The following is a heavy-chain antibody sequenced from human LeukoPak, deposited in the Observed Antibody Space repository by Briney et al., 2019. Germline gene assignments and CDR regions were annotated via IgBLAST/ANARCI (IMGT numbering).Heavy chain of an antibody. D-gene: IGHD4-11*01. CDR1: GYNLTTYS. CDR2: VSVYHGTT. Sequence: ASVKVSCKASGYNLTTYSVNWVRQAPGQGLEWMGWVSVYHGTTNYARKVQGRVTMTTDTSTNTAYLELRSLRSDDTAVYYCARVTSLTTLTDFDIWGQGTMVTVSS. CDR3: ARVTSLTTLTDFDI. J-gene: IGHJ3*02. V-gene: IGHV1-18*01.